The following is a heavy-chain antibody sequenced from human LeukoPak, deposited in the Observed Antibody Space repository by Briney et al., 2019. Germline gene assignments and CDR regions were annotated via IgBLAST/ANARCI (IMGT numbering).Heavy chain of an antibody. CDR2: INTNTGNP. J-gene: IGHJ4*02. CDR3: ASPEKTTVTRLDY. Sequence: ASVKLSCKASGYTFTSYAMNWVRLAPGHGLEWVGWINTNTGNPTYAQAFTERFVFSLDTSVSTAYLQISSLKAEDTAVYYCASPEKTTVTRLDYWGQGTLVTVSS. D-gene: IGHD4-11*01. CDR1: GYTFTSYA. V-gene: IGHV7-4-1*02.